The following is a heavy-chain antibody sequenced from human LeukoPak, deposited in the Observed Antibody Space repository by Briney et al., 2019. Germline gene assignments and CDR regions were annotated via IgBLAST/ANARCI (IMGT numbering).Heavy chain of an antibody. CDR3: ARRGTHYYYYYMDV. CDR2: INPNSGGT. V-gene: IGHV1-2*02. CDR1: GYTFTGYY. Sequence: ASVKVSCKASGYTFTGYYMHWVRQAPGQGLEWMGWINPNSGGTNYAQQSQGRVNMNRDTSIRTAYMELSRLRSEDTAVYYCARRGTHYYYYYMDVWGKGTTVTVSS. D-gene: IGHD3-16*01. J-gene: IGHJ6*03.